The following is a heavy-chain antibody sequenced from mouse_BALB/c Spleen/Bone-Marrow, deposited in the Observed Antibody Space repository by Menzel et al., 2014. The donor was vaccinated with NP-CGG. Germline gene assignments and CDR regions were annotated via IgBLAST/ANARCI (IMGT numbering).Heavy chain of an antibody. CDR1: GYTFTDYC. J-gene: IGHJ4*01. CDR3: AKGGYGSSYVRYYAMDY. Sequence: QVQLQQSGAELARPGASVKLSCKASGYTFTDYCINWVKQRTGQGLEWIGEIYPGSGNTYYNEKFKGKATLTADKSSSTAYMQLSSLTSEDSAVYFCAKGGYGSSYVRYYAMDYWGQGTSVTVSS. D-gene: IGHD1-1*01. CDR2: IYPGSGNT. V-gene: IGHV1-77*01.